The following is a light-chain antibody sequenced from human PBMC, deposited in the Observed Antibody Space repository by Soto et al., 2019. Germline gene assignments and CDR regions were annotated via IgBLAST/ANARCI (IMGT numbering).Light chain of an antibody. J-gene: IGKJ2*01. Sequence: EIVLTQSPGTLSLSPGERATLSCRASQSVSNIYLAWYQQKPGQAPRPLIYGASTRATGIPDRFSGSGSGTDFTLTISRLEPEDFAVYYCPQYGSSPNTFGQGTKLEIK. CDR2: GAS. CDR3: PQYGSSPNT. CDR1: QSVSNIY. V-gene: IGKV3-20*01.